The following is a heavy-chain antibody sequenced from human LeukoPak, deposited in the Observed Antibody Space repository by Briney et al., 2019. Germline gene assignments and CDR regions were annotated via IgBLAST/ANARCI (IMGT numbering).Heavy chain of an antibody. CDR3: ARTGLGMYSFDS. J-gene: IGHJ4*02. Sequence: PGGSLRLSCAASGFSFSSYSLNWVRQAAGKGLEWVSYITGSSSTINYADSVKGRFTISRDKAKNSLHLQMNSLRAEDTAVYYCARTGLGMYSFDSWGRGTLVTVSS. D-gene: IGHD3/OR15-3a*01. V-gene: IGHV3-48*01. CDR1: GFSFSSYS. CDR2: ITGSSSTI.